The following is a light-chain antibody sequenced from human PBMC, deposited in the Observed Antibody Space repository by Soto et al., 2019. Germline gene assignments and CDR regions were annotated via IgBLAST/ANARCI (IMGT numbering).Light chain of an antibody. V-gene: IGLV1-44*01. CDR3: ASWDDSLNAPV. CDR2: SNA. Sequence: QSVLTQPPSASGSPGQTVTISCTGSSTNVGGNPVNSYQQLPTTAPNLLINSNAQRPSAVPAHFSASKSCTSAALAISGIQSEDEADYYCASWDDSLNAPVFGTGTKLTVL. CDR1: STNVGGNP. J-gene: IGLJ1*01.